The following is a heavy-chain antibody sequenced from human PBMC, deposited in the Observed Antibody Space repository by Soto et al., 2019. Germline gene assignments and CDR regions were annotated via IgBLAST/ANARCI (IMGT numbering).Heavy chain of an antibody. J-gene: IGHJ5*02. CDR3: TRESSSGWSDH. CDR1: GDSVSSGSAV. Sequence: SQTLSLTCAISGDSVSSGSAVWNWIRQSPSRGLGWLGRTYYRSTWHNDYAISVKSRITINPDTSKNQFSLQLNSVTPEDTAVYYCTRESSSGWSDHWRQGTLVTVSS. D-gene: IGHD6-19*01. V-gene: IGHV6-1*01. CDR2: TYYRSTWHN.